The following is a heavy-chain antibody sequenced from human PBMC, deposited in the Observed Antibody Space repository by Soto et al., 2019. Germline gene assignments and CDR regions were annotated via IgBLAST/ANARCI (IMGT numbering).Heavy chain of an antibody. Sequence: GGSLRLSCAASGLTFSSYGMHWVRQAPGKGLEWVAVISYDGSNKYYADSVKGRFTISRDNSKNTLYLQMNSLRAEDTAVYYCAKDQYYYDSSGYYYAGDYFDYWGQGTLVTVSS. D-gene: IGHD3-22*01. CDR1: GLTFSSYG. CDR3: AKDQYYYDSSGYYYAGDYFDY. J-gene: IGHJ4*02. CDR2: ISYDGSNK. V-gene: IGHV3-30*18.